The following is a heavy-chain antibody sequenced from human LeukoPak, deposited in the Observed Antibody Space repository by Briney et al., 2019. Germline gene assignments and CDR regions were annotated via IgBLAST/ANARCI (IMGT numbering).Heavy chain of an antibody. CDR3: ARVTVTFGGVIVGDHDAFDI. CDR1: GGSISSSSYY. Sequence: PSETRSLTCTVSGGSISSSSYYWGWIRQPPGKGLEWIGSIYYSGSTYYNPSLKSRVTISVDTSKNQFSLKLSSVTAADTAVYYCARVTVTFGGVIVGDHDAFDIWGQGTMVTVSS. CDR2: IYYSGST. V-gene: IGHV4-39*07. J-gene: IGHJ3*02. D-gene: IGHD3-16*02.